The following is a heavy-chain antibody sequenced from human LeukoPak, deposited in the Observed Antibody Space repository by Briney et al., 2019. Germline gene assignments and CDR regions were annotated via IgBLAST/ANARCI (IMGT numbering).Heavy chain of an antibody. Sequence: SETLSLTCTVSGGSISSSSYYWGWIRQPPGKGLEWIGSIYYSGSTYYNPSLKSRVTISVDTSKNQFSLKLSSVTAADTAVYYCARTTDSSSWFHFDYWGQGTLVTVSS. J-gene: IGHJ4*02. CDR3: ARTTDSSSWFHFDY. CDR1: GGSISSSSYY. V-gene: IGHV4-39*07. CDR2: IYYSGST. D-gene: IGHD6-13*01.